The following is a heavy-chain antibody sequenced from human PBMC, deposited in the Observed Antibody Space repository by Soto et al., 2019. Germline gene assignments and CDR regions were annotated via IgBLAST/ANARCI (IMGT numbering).Heavy chain of an antibody. D-gene: IGHD2-8*01. CDR2: IYPGDSDT. V-gene: IGHV5-51*01. CDR1: GYSFTSYW. CDR3: AMTGGYCTNGVCYPPDY. J-gene: IGHJ4*02. Sequence: GESLKISCKGSGYSFTSYWIGWVRQMPGKGLEWMGTIYPGDSDTRYSPSFQGQVTISADKSISIAYLQWSSLKASDTAMYYCAMTGGYCTNGVCYPPDYWGQGTLVTVSS.